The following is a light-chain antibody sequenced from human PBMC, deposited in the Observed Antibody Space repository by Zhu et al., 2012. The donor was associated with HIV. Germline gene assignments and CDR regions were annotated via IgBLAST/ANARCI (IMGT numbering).Light chain of an antibody. CDR3: HYVPSPMYT. J-gene: IGKJ2*01. V-gene: IGKV3-20*01. Sequence: EIVLTQSPGTLSLSPGERATLSCRASQTVSRNYLAWYQQKPGQAPRLLIYGASRRVTGIPDRFSGSGSGTDFTLTISRLEPEDFAVYYCHYVPSPMYTFGQGTKLEIK. CDR2: GAS. CDR1: QTVSRNY.